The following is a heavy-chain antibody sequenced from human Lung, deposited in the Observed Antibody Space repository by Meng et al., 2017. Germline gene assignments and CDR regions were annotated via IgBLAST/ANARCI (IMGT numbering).Heavy chain of an antibody. D-gene: IGHD1-1*01. CDR2: INRDGTKT. CDR1: GFTFTDHW. CDR3: TNDRLNH. V-gene: IGHV3-74*01. Sequence: GQLVEAGGGLVRPGGSLRLSFAAPGFTFTDHWMHWVRQGPGKGLVWVSRINRDGTKTTYADSVKGRFTISRDNAKNTLYLQMNNLRAEDTAFYYCTNDRLNHWGQGALVTVSS. J-gene: IGHJ1*01.